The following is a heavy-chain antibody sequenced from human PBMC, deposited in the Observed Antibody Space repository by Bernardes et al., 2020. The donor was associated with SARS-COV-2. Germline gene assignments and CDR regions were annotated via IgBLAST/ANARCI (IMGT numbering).Heavy chain of an antibody. J-gene: IGHJ3*02. CDR2: IYNSGST. V-gene: IGHV4-59*11. CDR1: GGSISSHY. CDR3: ARGETATMWGAFDI. Sequence: SETLSLTCTVSGGSISSHYWSWIRQPPGKGLEWIGYIYNSGSTNYNPSLKSQVTISVDTSKNQFSLKLSSVTAADTAMYYCARGETATMWGAFDIWGQGTMVNVSS. D-gene: IGHD6-25*01.